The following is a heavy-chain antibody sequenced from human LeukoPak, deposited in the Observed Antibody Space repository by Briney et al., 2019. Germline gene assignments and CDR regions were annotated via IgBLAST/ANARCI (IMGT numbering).Heavy chain of an antibody. CDR2: ISASGDST. CDR3: ARDPLRLGELSFFDY. D-gene: IGHD3-16*02. V-gene: IGHV3-23*01. CDR1: GFTFTSYA. Sequence: GGSLRLSCAAYGFTFTSYAMSWVRQAPGKGLEWVSAISASGDSTYYADSVKGRFTISRDNSKNTLFLQMNSLRAEDTAVYYCARDPLRLGELSFFDYWGQGTLVTVSS. J-gene: IGHJ4*02.